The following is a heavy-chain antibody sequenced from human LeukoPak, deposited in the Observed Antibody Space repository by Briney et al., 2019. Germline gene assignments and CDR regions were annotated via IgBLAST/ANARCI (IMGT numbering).Heavy chain of an antibody. V-gene: IGHV4-59*08. Sequence: SSETLSLTCTVSGGSISSYYWSWIRQPPGKGLEWIGYIYYSGSTNYNPSLKSRVTMSVDTSKNRFSLKLSSVTATDTAVYYCARHGYGSVLGFDPWGQGTLVTVSS. CDR1: GGSISSYY. D-gene: IGHD3-16*01. J-gene: IGHJ5*02. CDR2: IYYSGST. CDR3: ARHGYGSVLGFDP.